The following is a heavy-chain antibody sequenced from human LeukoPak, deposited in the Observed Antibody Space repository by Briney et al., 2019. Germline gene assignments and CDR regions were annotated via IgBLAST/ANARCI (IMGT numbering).Heavy chain of an antibody. CDR3: ARGRYNNAPNHSNFDY. J-gene: IGHJ4*02. V-gene: IGHV3-74*01. CDR2: INSDGSST. Sequence: GGSLRLSCAASGFTFSSYWMHWVRRAPGKGLVWVSRINSDGSSTSYADSVKGRFTISRDNAKNTLYLQMNSLRAEDTAVYYCARGRYNNAPNHSNFDYWGQGTLVTVSS. D-gene: IGHD3-10*01. CDR1: GFTFSSYW.